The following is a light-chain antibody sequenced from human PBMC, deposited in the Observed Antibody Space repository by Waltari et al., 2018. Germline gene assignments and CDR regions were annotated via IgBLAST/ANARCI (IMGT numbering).Light chain of an antibody. Sequence: IVLTQSPATLSLSPGERATLSCRASQTVITYLAWYQQKPGQAPRLLISDASNRVPGIPARCSGSGSGTDFTLTSSRLEPEDFAVYYCQQRYYWPPWTFGQGTKVELK. CDR2: DAS. J-gene: IGKJ1*01. V-gene: IGKV3-11*01. CDR3: QQRYYWPPWT. CDR1: QTVITY.